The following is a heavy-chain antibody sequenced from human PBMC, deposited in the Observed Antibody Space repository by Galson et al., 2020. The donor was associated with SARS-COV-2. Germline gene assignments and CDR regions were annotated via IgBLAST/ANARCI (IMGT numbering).Heavy chain of an antibody. Sequence: TGGSLRLSCAASGFTFRNYGMHWVRQAPGKGLEWVAVIWYDGSHIYYADSVKGRFTISRDNSKNTLYLQMNSLRAEDTAVYYCARDLRRYYYGMDVWGQGTTVTVSS. CDR3: ARDLRRYYYGMDV. V-gene: IGHV3-33*01. J-gene: IGHJ6*02. CDR2: IWYDGSHI. CDR1: GFTFRNYG.